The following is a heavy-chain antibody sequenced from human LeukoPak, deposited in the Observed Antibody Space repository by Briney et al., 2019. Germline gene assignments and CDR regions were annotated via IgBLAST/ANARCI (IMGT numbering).Heavy chain of an antibody. CDR3: ARAYYDSSGYCFDY. V-gene: IGHV3-21*01. J-gene: IGHJ4*02. CDR2: ISSSSSYI. Sequence: PGGSLRLSCAAAGFTFSSYAMSWVRQAPGKGLECGSSISSSSSYIYYADSVEVRFTISRDNAKNSLYLQMTSLRAEDTAVYYCARAYYDSSGYCFDYWGQGTLVPVSS. D-gene: IGHD3-22*01. CDR1: GFTFSSYA.